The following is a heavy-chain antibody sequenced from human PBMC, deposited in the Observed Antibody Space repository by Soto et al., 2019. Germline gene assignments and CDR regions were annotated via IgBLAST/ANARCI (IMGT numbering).Heavy chain of an antibody. D-gene: IGHD4-17*01. Sequence: EVQLVESGGGLVQPGGSLRLSCAASGFTFSSYWMHWVRQAPGKGLVCVSRINTDGSTITYADSVKGRFTISRDNAKSTLYLQMNNLRAEDTAVYFCPRDWRGRLRDAFDIWGQGTMVTVSS. J-gene: IGHJ3*02. CDR2: INTDGSTI. V-gene: IGHV3-74*01. CDR1: GFTFSSYW. CDR3: PRDWRGRLRDAFDI.